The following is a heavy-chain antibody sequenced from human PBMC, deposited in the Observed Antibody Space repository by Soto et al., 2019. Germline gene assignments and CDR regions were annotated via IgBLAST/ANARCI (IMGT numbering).Heavy chain of an antibody. CDR1: GGSISSSSYY. CDR2: IYYSGST. CDR3: ARRGGSPTIDY. D-gene: IGHD3-16*01. Sequence: PSETLSLTCTVSGGSISSSSYYWGWIRQPPGKGLEWIGSIYYSGSTYYNPSLKSRVTISVDTSKNQFSLNLSSVTAADTAVYYCARRGGSPTIDYWGQGSLVTVSS. J-gene: IGHJ4*02. V-gene: IGHV4-39*01.